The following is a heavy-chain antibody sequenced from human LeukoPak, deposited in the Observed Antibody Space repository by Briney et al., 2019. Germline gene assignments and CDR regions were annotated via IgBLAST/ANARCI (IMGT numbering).Heavy chain of an antibody. CDR3: ARQGYYGLGTQGH. D-gene: IGHD3-10*01. Sequence: GESLKISCKGSGYTFTTYWITWVRQMPGKGLEWRGWIDPSDSYTNYSPSFQAHVTISADKSISTAYLQWSSLKASDTAMYYCARQGYYGLGTQGHWGQGTLVTVSS. V-gene: IGHV5-10-1*01. CDR2: IDPSDSYT. CDR1: GYTFTTYW. J-gene: IGHJ4*02.